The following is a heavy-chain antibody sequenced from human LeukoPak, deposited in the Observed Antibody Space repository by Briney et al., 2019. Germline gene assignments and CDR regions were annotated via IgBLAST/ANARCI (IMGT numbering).Heavy chain of an antibody. CDR1: GFTFSSYA. D-gene: IGHD3-10*01. CDR3: VKDLFSATTMVRGVINWFDP. CDR2: ISSNGGST. V-gene: IGHV3-64D*09. Sequence: PGGSLRLSCSASGFTFSSYAMHWVRQAPGKGLEYVSAISSNGGSTYYADSVKGRFTISRDNSKNPLYLQMSSLRAEDTAVYYCVKDLFSATTMVRGVINWFDPWGQGTLVTVSS. J-gene: IGHJ5*02.